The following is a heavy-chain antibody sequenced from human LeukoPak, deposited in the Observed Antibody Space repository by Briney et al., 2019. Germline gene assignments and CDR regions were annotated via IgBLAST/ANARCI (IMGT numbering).Heavy chain of an antibody. D-gene: IGHD3-10*01. V-gene: IGHV3-33*01. CDR2: IYYDGSGS. CDR1: GFTFNSYG. CDR3: ARDSYGSGSFDI. Sequence: GRSLRLSCAASGFTFNSYGMHWVRQAPGKGLEWVAVIYYDGSGSYYGDSVKGRFTISRDNAKSSLYLHMNSLRTEDTAVYYCARDSYGSGSFDIWGQGTMVTVSS. J-gene: IGHJ3*02.